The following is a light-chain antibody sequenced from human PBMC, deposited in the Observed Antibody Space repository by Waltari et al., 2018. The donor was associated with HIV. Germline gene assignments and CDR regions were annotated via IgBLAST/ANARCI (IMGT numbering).Light chain of an antibody. CDR2: EVS. CDR1: SPYLTSLHF. Sequence: QSALTQPASVSGSPGQSITISCTCPSPYLTSLHFIPWYQQLPGTAPILLIYEVSHRPAGIPDRFSASKSGNTASLTVSGLQAEDEADYYCASYTTSDFLLFGGGTKLTVL. V-gene: IGLV2-14*01. CDR3: ASYTTSDFLL. J-gene: IGLJ3*02.